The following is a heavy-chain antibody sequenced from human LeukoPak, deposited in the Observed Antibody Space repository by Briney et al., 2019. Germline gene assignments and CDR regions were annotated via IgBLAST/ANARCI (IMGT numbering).Heavy chain of an antibody. D-gene: IGHD6-13*01. V-gene: IGHV3-48*03. CDR3: ARDATTAVGWVYMDV. J-gene: IGHJ6*03. CDR1: GFTFTDYG. CDR2: ISTNGDVI. Sequence: PGGSLRLSCVATGFTFTDYGINWVRQAPGKGLEWVAHISTNGDVINYANSVKGRFTISRDNAKNSVYLQMNSLRVDDTALYYCARDATTAVGWVYMDVWGKGTTVTISS.